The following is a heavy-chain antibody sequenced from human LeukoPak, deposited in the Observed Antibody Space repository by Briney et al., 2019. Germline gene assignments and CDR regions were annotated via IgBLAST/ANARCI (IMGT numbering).Heavy chain of an antibody. CDR2: IIPIFGTA. CDR3: ARYHPLDWGPNWFDP. J-gene: IGHJ5*02. D-gene: IGHD3-9*01. Sequence: SVKVSCKASGGTFSSYAISWVRQAPGQGLEWMGGIIPIFGTANYAQKFQGRVTITADESTSTAYMELSSLRSEDTAVYYCARYHPLDWGPNWFDPWGQGTLVTVSS. V-gene: IGHV1-69*13. CDR1: GGTFSSYA.